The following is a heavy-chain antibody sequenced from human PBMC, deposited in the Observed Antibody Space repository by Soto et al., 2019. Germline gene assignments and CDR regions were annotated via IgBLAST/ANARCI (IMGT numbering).Heavy chain of an antibody. D-gene: IGHD3-3*01. J-gene: IGHJ3*02. CDR2: IYDSGDA. CDR3: VSSRTAVFGDALDI. Sequence: SETLSLTCSVSGGSISSFFKNWVRQAPGKGLEWIGCIYDSGDANYNPSLKSRVTISLDTSKNQFSLKLSSVTAADTAVYYCVSSRTAVFGDALDIWALGTMVTVSS. CDR1: GGSISSFF. V-gene: IGHV4-59*03.